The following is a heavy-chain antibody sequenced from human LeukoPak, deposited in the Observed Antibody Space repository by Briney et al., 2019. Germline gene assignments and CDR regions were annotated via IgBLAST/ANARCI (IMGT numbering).Heavy chain of an antibody. V-gene: IGHV3-74*01. J-gene: IGHJ3*02. CDR3: ATSSVWGGAFNI. D-gene: IGHD3-16*01. CDR2: CDSDGSGT. CDR1: GFPFSIYW. Sequence: RTGGSLRLSCAASGFPFSIYWMYWVRQAPGKGLMWVSRCDSDGSGTTYVASVKGRFTVSRDNVTSTLYLQMSSLRAEDTAVYYCATSSVWGGAFNIGGQGTMVTVSS.